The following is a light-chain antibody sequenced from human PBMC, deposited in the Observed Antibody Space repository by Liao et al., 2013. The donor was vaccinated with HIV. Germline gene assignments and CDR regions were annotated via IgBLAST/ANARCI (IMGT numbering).Light chain of an antibody. Sequence: SYELTQPPSVSVSPGQTASITCSGDKLGDQYACWYQQKPGQSPALVIYQDTKRPSGIPERFSGSNSGNTATLTISGTQAMDEADYYCQAWDSSTEVLFGGGTKLTVL. CDR2: QDT. CDR1: KLGDQY. CDR3: QAWDSSTEVL. V-gene: IGLV3-1*01. J-gene: IGLJ2*01.